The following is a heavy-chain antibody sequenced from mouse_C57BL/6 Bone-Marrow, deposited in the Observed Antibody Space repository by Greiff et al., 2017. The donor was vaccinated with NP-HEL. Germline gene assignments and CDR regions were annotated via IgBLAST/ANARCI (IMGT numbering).Heavy chain of an antibody. CDR2: SRNKANDYTT. V-gene: IGHV7-1*01. D-gene: IGHD1-1*01. CDR3: ARDPYYYGSSPHSYWYFDV. J-gene: IGHJ1*03. CDR1: GFTFSDFY. Sequence: DVKLVESGGGLVQSGRSLRLSCATSGFTFSDFYMEWVRQAPGKGLEWIAASRNKANDYTTEYSASVKGRFIVSRDTSQSILYLQMNALRAEDTAIYYCARDPYYYGSSPHSYWYFDVWGTGTTVTVSS.